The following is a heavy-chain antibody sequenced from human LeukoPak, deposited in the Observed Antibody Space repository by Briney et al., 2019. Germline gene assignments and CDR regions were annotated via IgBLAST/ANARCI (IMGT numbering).Heavy chain of an antibody. D-gene: IGHD6-13*01. J-gene: IGHJ4*02. CDR3: AKDLSSSWNYFDY. CDR2: ISGSGGST. CDR1: GFTFSSYA. V-gene: IGHV3-23*01. Sequence: PGGSLRLSCAASGFTFSSYAMNWVRQAPGKGLEWVSGISGSGGSTYYADYVKGRVTISRNNSKNTLYLQMNSLRAEDTAVYYCAKDLSSSWNYFDYWGQGTLVTVSS.